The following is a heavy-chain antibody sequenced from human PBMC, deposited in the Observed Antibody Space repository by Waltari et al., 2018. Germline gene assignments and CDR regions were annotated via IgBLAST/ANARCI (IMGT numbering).Heavy chain of an antibody. V-gene: IGHV3-66*04. CDR2: IYSGGST. CDR1: GFTVSSTY. CDR3: ARHGYTSGWYRN. J-gene: IGHJ4*02. D-gene: IGHD6-19*01. Sequence: EVQLVESGGGLVQHGGSLRVSCAASGFTVSSTYMSLGRQAPGKGLGGVSVIYSGGSTYYTDSVKGRFTISRDNSKNTLYLQMNSLRAEDTAVYYCARHGYTSGWYRNWGQGTLVTVSS.